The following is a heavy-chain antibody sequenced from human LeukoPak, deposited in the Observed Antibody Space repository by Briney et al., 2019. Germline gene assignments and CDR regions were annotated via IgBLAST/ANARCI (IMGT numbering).Heavy chain of an antibody. D-gene: IGHD3-10*01. CDR3: AKDVKFRGVISWFDP. Sequence: GGSLRLSCAASGFTFSNYGMHWVRQAPGKGLEWMAFIRYDGIIKYYTDSVRGRFTISRDNSKNALYLQMNSLTAEDTAVYYCAKDVKFRGVISWFDPWGQGTLVTVSS. V-gene: IGHV3-30*02. CDR1: GFTFSNYG. CDR2: IRYDGIIK. J-gene: IGHJ5*02.